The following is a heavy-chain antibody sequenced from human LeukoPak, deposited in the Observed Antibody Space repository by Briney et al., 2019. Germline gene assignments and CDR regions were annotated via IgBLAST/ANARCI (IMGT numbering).Heavy chain of an antibody. J-gene: IGHJ4*02. V-gene: IGHV3-30*18. CDR2: ISYDGSNK. CDR3: AKRDDSSGYRYYFDY. Sequence: GGSLRLSCAASGFTFSSYGMHWVRQAPGKGLEWVAVISYDGSNKYYADSVKGRFTISRDNSKNTLYLQMNSLRAEDTAVYYCAKRDDSSGYRYYFDYWGQGTLVTVSS. CDR1: GFTFSSYG. D-gene: IGHD3-22*01.